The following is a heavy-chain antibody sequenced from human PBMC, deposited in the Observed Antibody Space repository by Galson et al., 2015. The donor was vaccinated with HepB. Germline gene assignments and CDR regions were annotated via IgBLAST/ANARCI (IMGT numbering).Heavy chain of an antibody. J-gene: IGHJ4*02. V-gene: IGHV1-2*06. CDR3: TRERSFEWLLLDY. CDR2: INSKSDIT. D-gene: IGHD3-3*01. CDR1: GYTFTDYY. Sequence: SVKVSCKASGYTFTDYYMHWVRQAPGQGLEWMGRINSKSDITSSAQKFQGRVTLTMDTSISTAYMELTGLRSDDTAVYFCTRERSFEWLLLDYWGQGTLVTVSS.